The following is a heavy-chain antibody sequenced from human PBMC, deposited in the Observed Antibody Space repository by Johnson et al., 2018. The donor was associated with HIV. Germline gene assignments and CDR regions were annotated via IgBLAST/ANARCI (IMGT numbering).Heavy chain of an antibody. V-gene: IGHV3-23*04. D-gene: IGHD1-26*01. CDR3: ARLGPHDAFDF. CDR2: ISGSGGST. Sequence: VQVVESGGGVVRPGGSLRLSCAASGFTFDDYGMSWVRQAPGKGLEWVSAISGSGGSTYYADSVKGRFTISRDNSKNTLYLQMNSLRAEDTAVYYCARLGPHDAFDFWGQGTMVTVAS. CDR1: GFTFDDYG. J-gene: IGHJ3*01.